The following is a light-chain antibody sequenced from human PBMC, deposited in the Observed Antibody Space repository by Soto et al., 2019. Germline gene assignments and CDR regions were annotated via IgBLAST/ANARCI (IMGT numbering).Light chain of an antibody. J-gene: IGLJ1*01. V-gene: IGLV2-14*01. Sequence: QSVLTQPASVSGSPGQSITISCTVTSSDVGGYNYVSWYQQHPGKAPKLMIFEVSHRPSEISNRFSGSKSGNTASLAISGLQAEDEADYYCSSYTSSSTYVFGTGTKLNVL. CDR3: SSYTSSSTYV. CDR2: EVS. CDR1: SSDVGGYNY.